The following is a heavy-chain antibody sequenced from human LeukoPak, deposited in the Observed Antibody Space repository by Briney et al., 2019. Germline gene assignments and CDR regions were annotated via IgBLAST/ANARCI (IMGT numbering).Heavy chain of an antibody. V-gene: IGHV3-74*01. J-gene: IGHJ4*02. CDR3: ATKQWLAPPPDS. CDR2: INTDGTVT. Sequence: GGSLRLSCAASGYTFSKYWMLCVRQAPGKGLESVSRINTDGTVTTYADAVKGRFTVSRDNADNTMFLQMNSVRDEDTAVYYCATKQWLAPPPDSWGQGTPVTVSS. CDR1: GYTFSKYW. D-gene: IGHD6-19*01.